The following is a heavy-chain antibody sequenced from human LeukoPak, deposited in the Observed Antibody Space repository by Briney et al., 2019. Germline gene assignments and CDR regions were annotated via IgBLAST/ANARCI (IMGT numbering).Heavy chain of an antibody. CDR3: GRDPFGESQY. CDR1: GFTFRSYG. CDR2: INSDGSST. J-gene: IGHJ4*02. V-gene: IGHV3-74*01. Sequence: GGSLRLSCAASGFTFRSYGMHWVRQAPGKGPVWVSRINSDGSSTSYADSVKGRFTISRDNAKNTVYLEMNSLRDEDTAVYYCGRDPFGESQYWGQGTLVTVSS. D-gene: IGHD3-10*01.